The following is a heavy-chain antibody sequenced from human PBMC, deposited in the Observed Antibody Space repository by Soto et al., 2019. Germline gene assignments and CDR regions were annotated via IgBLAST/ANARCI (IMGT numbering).Heavy chain of an antibody. CDR1: GFTFSSYA. Sequence: EVQLLESVGGLVQPGGSLRLSCAASGFTFSSYAMSWVRQAPGKGLEWVSAISGSGGSTYYADSVKGRFTISRDNSKNTLYLQMNSLRAEDTAVYYCAKVKLWFGESPPGYFDYWGQGTLVTVSS. CDR2: ISGSGGST. CDR3: AKVKLWFGESPPGYFDY. V-gene: IGHV3-23*01. J-gene: IGHJ4*02. D-gene: IGHD3-10*01.